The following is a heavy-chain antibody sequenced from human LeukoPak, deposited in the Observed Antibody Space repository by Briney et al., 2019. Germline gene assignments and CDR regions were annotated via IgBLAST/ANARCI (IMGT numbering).Heavy chain of an antibody. J-gene: IGHJ4*02. CDR3: ASLGVTTFDY. Sequence: NPGGSLRLSCAASGFTFSSYSMNWVRQAPGKGLEWVSSISSSSSYIYYEDSVKGRFTISRDNAKNSLYLQMNSLRAEDTAVYYCASLGVTTFDYWGQGTLVTVSS. D-gene: IGHD3-10*01. CDR1: GFTFSSYS. V-gene: IGHV3-21*01. CDR2: ISSSSSYI.